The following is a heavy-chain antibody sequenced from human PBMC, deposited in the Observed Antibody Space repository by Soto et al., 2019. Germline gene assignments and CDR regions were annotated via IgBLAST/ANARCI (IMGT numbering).Heavy chain of an antibody. D-gene: IGHD3-9*01. CDR2: IHYSGST. Sequence: QLQLQESGPGLMKPSETLSLNCTVSGASISGSTSYWGWIRQPPGKGLEWIGKIHYSGSTYYSPSLKSRVTLYVDTSKNQFSLRLSSVTAADTAVYYCARHLMTGPYNYYCNGMDVWGPGTTVTVS. J-gene: IGHJ6*02. V-gene: IGHV4-39*01. CDR3: ARHLMTGPYNYYCNGMDV. CDR1: GASISGSTSY.